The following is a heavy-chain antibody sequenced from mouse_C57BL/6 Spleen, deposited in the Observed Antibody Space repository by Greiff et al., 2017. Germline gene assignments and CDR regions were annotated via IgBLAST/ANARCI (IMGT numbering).Heavy chain of an antibody. Sequence: EVQGVESGGGLVKPGGSLKLSCAASGFTFSDYGMHWVRQAPEKGLEWVAYISSGSSTIYYADTVKGRFTISRDNATNTLYLQMTSLRSEDTAMYYCARLQLGPYWYCDVWGTGTTVTVSS. V-gene: IGHV5-17*01. D-gene: IGHD4-1*02. J-gene: IGHJ1*03. CDR3: ARLQLGPYWYCDV. CDR1: GFTFSDYG. CDR2: ISSGSSTI.